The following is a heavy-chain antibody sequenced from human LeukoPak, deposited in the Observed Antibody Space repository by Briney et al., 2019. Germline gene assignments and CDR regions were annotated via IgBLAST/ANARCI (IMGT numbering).Heavy chain of an antibody. Sequence: SETLSLTCIVSGAPISSGGNYWNWIRQPPGKGLEWIGYVFQTGSTHYNPSLKSRVNISLDRAKNHFSLKLSSVTAADTAVYYCAKGGALDPWGPGTLVTVSS. CDR1: GAPISSGGNY. CDR3: AKGGALDP. V-gene: IGHV4-30-2*01. CDR2: VFQTGST. J-gene: IGHJ5*02.